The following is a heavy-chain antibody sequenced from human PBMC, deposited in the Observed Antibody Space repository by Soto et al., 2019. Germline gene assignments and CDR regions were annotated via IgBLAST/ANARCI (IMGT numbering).Heavy chain of an antibody. D-gene: IGHD6-19*01. V-gene: IGHV4-39*01. CDR1: GGSINSANYY. Sequence: SETLSLTCTVSGGSINSANYYWGWIRQPPGKGLEWIGNVYYRGTTDYTPSLKARVTISVDTSKNQFSLKLSSVTAADSAVFFCVRHKRYSSGWSIAYWGKATPLTVTS. J-gene: IGHJ4*02. CDR2: VYYRGTT. CDR3: VRHKRYSSGWSIAY.